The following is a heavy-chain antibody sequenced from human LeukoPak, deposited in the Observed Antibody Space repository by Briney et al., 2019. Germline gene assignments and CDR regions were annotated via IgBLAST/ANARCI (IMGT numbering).Heavy chain of an antibody. CDR3: AKPRSGSYLGGAFDI. CDR2: IGGSGSKT. D-gene: IGHD3-10*01. CDR1: GFTFRAYA. V-gene: IGHV3-23*01. Sequence: GGALSLSCVASGFTFRAYAMTWVRQAPGKGLEWVSTIGGSGSKTFYADSVKGRFTISRDNSKNTLYLQMNSLRAEDTAVYYCAKPRSGSYLGGAFDIWGQGTMVTVSS. J-gene: IGHJ3*02.